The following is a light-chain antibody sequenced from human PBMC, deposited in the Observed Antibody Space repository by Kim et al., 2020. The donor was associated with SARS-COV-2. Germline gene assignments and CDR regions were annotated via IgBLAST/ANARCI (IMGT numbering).Light chain of an antibody. Sequence: SYELTQPPSVSVAPGKTARVTCGGNNIGTKSVHWYQRRPGQAPILVIFYDDDRPSGIPERFSGSNSGNTATLTISRVEAGDEADYYCQVWDSTDDHVVFGGGTTLTVL. CDR3: QVWDSTDDHVV. J-gene: IGLJ2*01. CDR2: YDD. CDR1: NIGTKS. V-gene: IGLV3-21*04.